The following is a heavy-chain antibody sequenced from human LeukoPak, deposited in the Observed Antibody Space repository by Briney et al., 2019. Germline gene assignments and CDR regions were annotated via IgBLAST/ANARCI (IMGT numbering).Heavy chain of an antibody. CDR2: INPNSGGT. J-gene: IGHJ5*02. CDR1: GYTFTGYY. Sequence: ASVKVSCKASGYTFTGYYMHWVRQAPGQGLEWMGWINPNSGGTNYAQKFQGRVTMTRDTSISTAYMELSRLRSEDTAVYYCARASCMNFDWLSHVTRCARFDPWGQGTLVTVSS. D-gene: IGHD3-9*01. V-gene: IGHV1-2*02. CDR3: ARASCMNFDWLSHVTRCARFDP.